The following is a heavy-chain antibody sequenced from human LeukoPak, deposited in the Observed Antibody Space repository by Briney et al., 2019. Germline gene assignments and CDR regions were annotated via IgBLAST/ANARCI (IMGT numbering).Heavy chain of an antibody. V-gene: IGHV3-15*01. CDR1: GFNFTDVW. J-gene: IGHJ5*02. Sequence: GGSLRLSCAGSGFNFTDVWMSWVRQIPGKGLEWIGRIKSKADGETTDYAAFVKGRFIITRDDSKSTLFLQLNSLKIEDTAMYYCTTGPDPWGQGTLVTVSS. CDR2: IKSKADGETT. CDR3: TTGPDP.